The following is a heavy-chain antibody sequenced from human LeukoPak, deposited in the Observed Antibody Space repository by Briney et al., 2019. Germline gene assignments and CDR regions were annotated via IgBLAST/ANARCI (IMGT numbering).Heavy chain of an antibody. Sequence: GESMRLSCAAYGFTVSSNYMSWVRQAAGKGLEWVSSISSSSSYIYYADSVKGRFTISRENAKNSLYLQMNSLRAEDTAVYYCARDLSSGWFNFDYWGQGTLVTVSS. CDR2: ISSSSSYI. CDR1: GFTVSSNY. J-gene: IGHJ4*02. CDR3: ARDLSSGWFNFDY. V-gene: IGHV3-21*01. D-gene: IGHD6-19*01.